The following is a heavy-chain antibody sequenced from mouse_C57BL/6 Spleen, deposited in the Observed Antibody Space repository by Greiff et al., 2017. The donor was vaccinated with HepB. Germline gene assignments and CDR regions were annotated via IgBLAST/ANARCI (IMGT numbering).Heavy chain of an antibody. CDR3: ASGGIYDGSFAY. CDR1: GYTFTSYW. CDR2: IDPSDSYT. D-gene: IGHD2-3*01. J-gene: IGHJ3*01. V-gene: IGHV1-50*01. Sequence: QVQLQQPGAELVKPGASVKLSCKASGYTFTSYWMQWVKQRPGQGLEWIGEIDPSDSYTNYNQKFKGKATLTVDTSSSTAYMQLSSLTSEDSAVYYCASGGIYDGSFAYWGQGTLVTVSA.